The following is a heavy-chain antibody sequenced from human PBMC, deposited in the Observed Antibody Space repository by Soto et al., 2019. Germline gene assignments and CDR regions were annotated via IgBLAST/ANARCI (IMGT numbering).Heavy chain of an antibody. V-gene: IGHV1-58*01. Sequence: AAVKVSCKASGFTFTSSAVQWVRQARGQRLEWIGWIVVGSGNTNYAQKFQERVTITRDMSTSTAYMELSSLRSEDTAVYYCAALPCSGGSCYPEDYYYYGMDVWGQGTTVTVSS. CDR1: GFTFTSSA. D-gene: IGHD2-15*01. J-gene: IGHJ6*02. CDR2: IVVGSGNT. CDR3: AALPCSGGSCYPEDYYYYGMDV.